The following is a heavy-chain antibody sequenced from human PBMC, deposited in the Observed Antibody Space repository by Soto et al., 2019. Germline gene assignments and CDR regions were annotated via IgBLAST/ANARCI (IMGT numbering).Heavy chain of an antibody. CDR3: ARHYYGSGSYKDY. V-gene: IGHV4-39*01. CDR2: IYYSGST. Sequence: QLQLQESGPGLVKPSETLSLTCTVSGGSISSSSYYWGWIRQPPGKGLEWIGSIYYSGSTYYNPSLKRRVTISVDTSKNQFSLKLSSVTAADTAVYYCARHYYGSGSYKDYWGQGTLVTVSS. D-gene: IGHD3-10*01. CDR1: GGSISSSSYY. J-gene: IGHJ4*02.